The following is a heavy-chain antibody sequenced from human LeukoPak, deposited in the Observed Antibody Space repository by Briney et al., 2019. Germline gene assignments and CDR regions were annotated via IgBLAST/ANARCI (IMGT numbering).Heavy chain of an antibody. CDR2: IYYSGST. Sequence: SETLSLTCTVSGGSISSYYWSWIRQPPGKGLEWIGYIYYSGSTNYNPSLKSRVTISVDTSKNQFSLKLSSVTAADTAVYYCARYSYSSGYRGGFDYWGQGTLVTVSS. V-gene: IGHV4-59*12. CDR3: ARYSYSSGYRGGFDY. CDR1: GGSISSYY. D-gene: IGHD3-22*01. J-gene: IGHJ4*02.